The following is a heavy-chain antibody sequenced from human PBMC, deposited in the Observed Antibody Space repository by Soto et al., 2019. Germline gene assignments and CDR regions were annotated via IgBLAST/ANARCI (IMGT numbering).Heavy chain of an antibody. J-gene: IGHJ5*02. CDR2: IYHSGST. V-gene: IGHV4-30-2*01. CDR1: GGSTRSGGYS. CDR3: ARIHSP. Sequence: LSLTCAVSGGSTRSGGYSWSWIRQPPGKGLEWIGYIYHSGSTYYNSSLKSRVTISVDRSKNQFSLKLSSVTAADTAVYYCARIHSPWGQGTLVTVSS.